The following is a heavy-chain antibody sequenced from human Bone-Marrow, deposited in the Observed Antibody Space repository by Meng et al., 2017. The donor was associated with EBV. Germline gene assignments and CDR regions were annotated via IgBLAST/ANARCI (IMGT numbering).Heavy chain of an antibody. V-gene: IGHV4-34*01. D-gene: IGHD4-23*01. Sequence: QVQLRQWGAGLLKPSETLSLTCAVYGGSFSGYYWSWIRQPPGKGLEWIGEINHSGSTNYNPSLKSRVTISVDTSKNQFSLKLSSVTAADTAVYYCARGKRWVRNWFDPWGQGTLVTVSS. CDR2: INHSGST. J-gene: IGHJ5*02. CDR3: ARGKRWVRNWFDP. CDR1: GGSFSGYY.